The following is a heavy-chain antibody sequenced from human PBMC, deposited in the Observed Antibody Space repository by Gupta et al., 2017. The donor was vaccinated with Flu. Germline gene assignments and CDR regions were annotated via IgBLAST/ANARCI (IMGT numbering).Heavy chain of an antibody. CDR2: IKSKTDGGTT. V-gene: IGHV3-15*01. CDR1: GFTFSNAW. Sequence: EVQLVESGGGLVKPGGSLRLSCAASGFTFSNAWMSWVRQAPGKGLEWVGRIKSKTDGGTTDYAAPVKGRFTISRDDSKNTLYLQMNSLKTEDTAVYYCTNTAGYSSSWYADYWGQGTLVTVSS. CDR3: TNTAGYSSSWYADY. J-gene: IGHJ4*02. D-gene: IGHD6-13*01.